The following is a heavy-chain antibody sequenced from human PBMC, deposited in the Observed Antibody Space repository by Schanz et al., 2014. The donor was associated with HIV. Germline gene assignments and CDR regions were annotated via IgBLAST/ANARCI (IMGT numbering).Heavy chain of an antibody. CDR3: ARGLPADY. CDR2: ISSSGGGT. J-gene: IGHJ4*02. CDR1: GFTFSSYA. Sequence: EVQLLESGGGLVQPGGSLRLSCAASGFTFSSYAMSWVRQAAGKGLEWVSGISSSGGGTFYADSVKGRFTVSRDHFKSTLYLQMNSLTADDTAVYYCARGLPADYWGQGTLVTVSS. D-gene: IGHD5-18*01. V-gene: IGHV3-23*01.